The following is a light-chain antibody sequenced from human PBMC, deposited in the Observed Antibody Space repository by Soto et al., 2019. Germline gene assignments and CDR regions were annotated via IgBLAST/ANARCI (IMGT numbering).Light chain of an antibody. J-gene: IGKJ1*01. CDR3: QQYETSPRT. V-gene: IGKV3-20*01. Sequence: EIVVTQSPATLSGSPGERVTLSCRASQFVSSRLAWYQQRPGQVPRLLIYGASSRATGIPDRFSGSGSGTDFTLTISRLEPEDFAVYYCQQYETSPRTFGQGTKVEI. CDR1: QFVSSR. CDR2: GAS.